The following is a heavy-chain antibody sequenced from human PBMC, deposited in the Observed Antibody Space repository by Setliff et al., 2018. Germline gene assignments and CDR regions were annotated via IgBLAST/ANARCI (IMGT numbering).Heavy chain of an antibody. CDR3: ARGVGFSAAADY. CDR2: IIPNSGNT. D-gene: IGHD2-2*01. CDR1: GGTFSSYA. V-gene: IGHV1-8*02. J-gene: IGHJ4*02. Sequence: ASVKVSCKASGGTFSSYAISWVRQAPGQGLEWMGGIIPNSGNTGYAQKFQGRVTMTRNTSISTAYMELSSLRSEDTAVYYCARGVGFSAAADYWGQGTLVTVSS.